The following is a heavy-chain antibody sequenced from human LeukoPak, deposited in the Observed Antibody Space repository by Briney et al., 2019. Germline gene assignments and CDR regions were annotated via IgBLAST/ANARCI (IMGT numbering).Heavy chain of an antibody. D-gene: IGHD3-10*01. CDR2: IYYSGST. V-gene: IGHV4-30-4*01. Sequence: PSETLSLTCTVSGGSISSGDYYWSWIRQPPGKGLEWIGYIYYSGSTNYNPSLKSRVTISVDTSKNQFSLKLSSVTAADTAVYYCARFKDYFGYYYGMDVWGQGTTVTVSS. CDR3: ARFKDYFGYYYGMDV. J-gene: IGHJ6*02. CDR1: GGSISSGDYY.